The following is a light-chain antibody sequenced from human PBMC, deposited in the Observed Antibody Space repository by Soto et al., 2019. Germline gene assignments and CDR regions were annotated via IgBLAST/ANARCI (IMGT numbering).Light chain of an antibody. V-gene: IGLV2-8*01. CDR3: SSYAGSKNLV. CDR1: SSDVGGYNY. CDR2: EVS. J-gene: IGLJ3*02. Sequence: QSVLTQPPSASGSPGQSVTISCTGTSSDVGGYNYVSWYQQHPGKAPQLMIYEVSKRPSGVPDRFSGSKSGNTASLTVSGLQAEDEADYYCSSYAGSKNLVFGGGTKRTV.